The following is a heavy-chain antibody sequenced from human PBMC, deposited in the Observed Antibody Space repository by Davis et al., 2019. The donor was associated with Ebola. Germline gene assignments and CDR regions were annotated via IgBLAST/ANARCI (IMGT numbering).Heavy chain of an antibody. CDR3: AKDVFWGERASRG. Sequence: GESLKISCAASGFTFSSYAMHWVRQAPGKGLEWVAVISYDGSNKYYADSVKGRFTISRDNSKNTLYLQMNSLRAEDTAVYYCAKDVFWGERASRGWGQGTLVTVSS. D-gene: IGHD3-10*02. V-gene: IGHV3-30-3*01. J-gene: IGHJ4*02. CDR1: GFTFSSYA. CDR2: ISYDGSNK.